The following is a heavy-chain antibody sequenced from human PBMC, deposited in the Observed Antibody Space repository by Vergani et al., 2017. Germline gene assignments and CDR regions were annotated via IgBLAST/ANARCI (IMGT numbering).Heavy chain of an antibody. Sequence: VQLLESGGDLVQPGGSLRLSCAASGFTFNHYAMNWVRQPPGKGLEWVSGISGSGGSTYYAGSVTGRFTISRDGSKNTLYLQMNSLSAGDTAVYYCAKANPRNSGYDYLYYYHAMDVWGQGTTVTVSS. V-gene: IGHV3-23*01. CDR1: GFTFNHYA. J-gene: IGHJ6*02. CDR3: AKANPRNSGYDYLYYYHAMDV. D-gene: IGHD5-12*01. CDR2: ISGSGGST.